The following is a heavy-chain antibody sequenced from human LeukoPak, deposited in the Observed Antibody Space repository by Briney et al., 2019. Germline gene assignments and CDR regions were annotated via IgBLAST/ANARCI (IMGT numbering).Heavy chain of an antibody. CDR3: AREKYSSNWYSPSDY. V-gene: IGHV3-11*04. J-gene: IGHJ4*02. CDR1: GFTFSDYY. CDR2: ISSSGSTI. Sequence: PGGSLRLSCAASGFTFSDYYMSWIRQAPGKGLEWVSYISSSGSTIYYADSVKGRFTISMDNAKNSLYLQMNSLRAEDTAVYYCAREKYSSNWYSPSDYWGQGTLVTVSS. D-gene: IGHD6-13*01.